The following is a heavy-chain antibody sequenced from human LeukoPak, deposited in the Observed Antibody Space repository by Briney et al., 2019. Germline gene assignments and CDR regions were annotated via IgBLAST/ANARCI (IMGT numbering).Heavy chain of an antibody. V-gene: IGHV1-24*01. CDR2: FDPEDGET. J-gene: IGHJ3*02. Sequence: GASVKVSCKVSGYTLTELSMHWVRQALGKGLEWMGGFDPEDGETIYAQKFQGRVTITADESTSTAYMELSSLRSEDTAVYYCARDRGGSQWLPHAFDIWGQETMVTVSS. CDR1: GYTLTELS. CDR3: ARDRGGSQWLPHAFDI. D-gene: IGHD6-19*01.